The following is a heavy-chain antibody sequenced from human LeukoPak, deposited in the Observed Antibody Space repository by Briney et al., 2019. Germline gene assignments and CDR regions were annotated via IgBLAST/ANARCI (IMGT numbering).Heavy chain of an antibody. CDR3: ARRVGAAFDY. V-gene: IGHV4-61*02. CDR2: IYTSGST. J-gene: IGHJ4*02. Sequence: SETLSLTCAVSGGSIRSGSYYWNWIRQPAGKGLEWIGRIYTSGSTNYNPSLKSRVTVSVDTSKNQFSLKLSSVTAADTAVYYCARRVGAAFDYWGQGTLVTVSS. CDR1: GGSIRSGSYY. D-gene: IGHD1-26*01.